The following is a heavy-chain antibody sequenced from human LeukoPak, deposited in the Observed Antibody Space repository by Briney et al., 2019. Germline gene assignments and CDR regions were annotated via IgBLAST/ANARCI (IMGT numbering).Heavy chain of an antibody. J-gene: IGHJ4*02. Sequence: ASVKVSCKASGGTFSSYAISWVRQAPGQGLEWMGRIIPIFGIANYAQKFQGRVTITADKSTSTAYMELRSLRSDDTAVYYCARVPDPGYYFDYWGQGTLVTVSS. D-gene: IGHD7-27*01. CDR2: IIPIFGIA. CDR1: GGTFSSYA. V-gene: IGHV1-69*04. CDR3: ARVPDPGYYFDY.